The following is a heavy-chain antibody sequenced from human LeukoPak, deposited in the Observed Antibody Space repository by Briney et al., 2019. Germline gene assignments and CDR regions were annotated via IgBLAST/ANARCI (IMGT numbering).Heavy chain of an antibody. V-gene: IGHV1-69*05. CDR2: IIPIFGTA. CDR3: ARVAGLSSGWQKYYYYYMDV. D-gene: IGHD6-19*01. J-gene: IGHJ6*03. Sequence: GASVKVSCKASGGTFSSYAISRVRQAPGQGLEWMGGIIPIFGTANYAQKFQGRVTITTDESTSTAYMELSSLRSEDTAVYYCARVAGLSSGWQKYYYYYMDVWGKGTTVTVSS. CDR1: GGTFSSYA.